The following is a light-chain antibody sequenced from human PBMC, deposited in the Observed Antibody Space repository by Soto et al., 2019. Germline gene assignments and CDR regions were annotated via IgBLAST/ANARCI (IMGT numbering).Light chain of an antibody. CDR2: GAS. J-gene: IGKJ1*01. CDR3: QQYNNWPRT. CDR1: QSVSSNY. Sequence: EIVLTQSPGTLSLSLGERATLSCRASQSVSSNYLAWYQQKPGQAPRLLIYGASTRATGIPDRFSGGGSGTDFTLTISSLQSEDFAVYYCQQYNNWPRTFGQGTKVDIK. V-gene: IGKV3D-15*01.